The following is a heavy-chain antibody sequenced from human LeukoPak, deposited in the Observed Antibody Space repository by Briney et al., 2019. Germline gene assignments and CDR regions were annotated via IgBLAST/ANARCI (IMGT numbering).Heavy chain of an antibody. V-gene: IGHV4-4*07. CDR3: AREFTSDWFPRGYYDY. CDR1: GGSISTDY. Sequence: SSETLSLTCTVSGGSISTDYWSWIRQPVGKELERIGRIYSGGTPYYNPSLRGRVTMSVDTSKNQISLRVKSVTAADTAVYYCAREFTSDWFPRGYYDYWGQGTLVTVSS. CDR2: IYSGGTP. D-gene: IGHD3-9*01. J-gene: IGHJ4*02.